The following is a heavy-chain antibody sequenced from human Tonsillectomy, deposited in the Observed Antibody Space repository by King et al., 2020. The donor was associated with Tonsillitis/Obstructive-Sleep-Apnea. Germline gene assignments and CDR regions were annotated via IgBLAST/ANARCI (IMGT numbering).Heavy chain of an antibody. Sequence: VQLVESGAEVKKPGESLRISCKGSGYSFTTYWISWVRQMPGKGLEWMGRIDPSDSYTKYSPSFQGHVTITADKSICTAYLQWSSLKASDTAMYYCASQCMDVWGQGTTVTVSS. CDR2: IDPSDSYT. V-gene: IGHV5-10-1*03. CDR1: GYSFTTYW. CDR3: ASQCMDV. J-gene: IGHJ6*02.